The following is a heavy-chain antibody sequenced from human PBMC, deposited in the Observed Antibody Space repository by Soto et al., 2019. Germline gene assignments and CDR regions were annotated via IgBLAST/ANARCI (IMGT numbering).Heavy chain of an antibody. CDR2: IYYSGST. J-gene: IGHJ4*02. V-gene: IGHV4-30-4*01. D-gene: IGHD6-19*01. CDR3: ARGVAGTPFVDY. Sequence: PSETLSLTCTVSGGSISSGDYYWSWIRQPPGKGLEWIGYIYYSGSTYYNPSLKSRVTISVDTSKNQFSLKLSSVTAVDTAVYYCARGVAGTPFVDYWGQGTLVTVSS. CDR1: GGSISSGDYY.